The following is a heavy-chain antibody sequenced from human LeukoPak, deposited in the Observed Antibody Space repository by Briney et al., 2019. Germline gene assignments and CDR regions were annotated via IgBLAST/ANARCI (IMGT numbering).Heavy chain of an antibody. D-gene: IGHD1-26*01. J-gene: IGHJ4*02. CDR3: TRHEVGATFY. Sequence: PGGSLRLSCAASGFTFSGSAMHWVRQASGKGLEWVGRIRSKANSYATAYAASVKGRFTISRDDSKNTAYLQMNSLKTEDTAVYYCTRHEVGATFYWGQGTLVTVSS. V-gene: IGHV3-73*01. CDR2: IRSKANSYAT. CDR1: GFTFSGSA.